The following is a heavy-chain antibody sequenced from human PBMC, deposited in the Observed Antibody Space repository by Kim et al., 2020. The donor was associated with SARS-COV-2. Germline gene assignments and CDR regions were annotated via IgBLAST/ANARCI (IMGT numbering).Heavy chain of an antibody. CDR2: IRISDGAI. V-gene: IGHV3-48*04. D-gene: IGHD2-21*01. J-gene: IGHJ4*02. Sequence: GGSLRLSCAASGFTFSDYSMNWVRQAPGKGLEWISYIRISDGAIFYADSVRGRFTISTDNAKNSLYLQMNSLRAEDTAVYYFARDLGYSFDYCGQGSLVT. CDR1: GFTFSDYS. CDR3: ARDLGYSFDY.